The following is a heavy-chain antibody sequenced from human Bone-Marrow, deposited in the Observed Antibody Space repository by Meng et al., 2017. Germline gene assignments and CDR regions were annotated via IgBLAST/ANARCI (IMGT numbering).Heavy chain of an antibody. J-gene: IGHJ4*02. CDR1: GGSITTYY. V-gene: IGHV4-4*07. CDR3: ARDISSSGYYYGGY. D-gene: IGHD3-22*01. Sequence: SETLSLTCTVSGGSITTYYWSWIRQPAGKGLEWIGRIYTSGRTNYNPSLKSRVTMSVETSKNQFSLKLSSVTAADTAMYYCARDISSSGYYYGGYWGQGTRVTGSS. CDR2: IYTSGRT.